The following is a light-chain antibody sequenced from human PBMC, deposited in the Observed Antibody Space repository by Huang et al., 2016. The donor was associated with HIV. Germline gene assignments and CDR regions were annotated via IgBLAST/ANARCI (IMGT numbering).Light chain of an antibody. CDR1: QAIGNS. Sequence: DIQMTNPPSSLSVFVVNTFTIICRASQAIGNSLAWYQQKPGSPPKLLIYVASTLQSGVPSRFSGSGSGTDFTLTISNLQTEDVATYYCQKYDSVPRTFGQGTRV. V-gene: IGKV1-27*01. CDR2: VAS. J-gene: IGKJ1*01. CDR3: QKYDSVPRT.